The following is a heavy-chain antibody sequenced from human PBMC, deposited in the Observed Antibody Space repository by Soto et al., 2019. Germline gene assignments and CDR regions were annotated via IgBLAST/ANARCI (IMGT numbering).Heavy chain of an antibody. J-gene: IGHJ4*02. CDR2: IIGSGGST. D-gene: IGHD3-10*01. CDR3: AKKSHYYGSGSGIDY. CDR1: GFTFSSYA. V-gene: IGHV3-23*01. Sequence: PVGSLILSCAASGFTFSSYAMSWVRQAPGKGLEWVSAIIGSGGSTYYADSGKGRFTISRDNSKNTLYLQMNSLRAEDTAVYYCAKKSHYYGSGSGIDYWGQGTLVTVSS.